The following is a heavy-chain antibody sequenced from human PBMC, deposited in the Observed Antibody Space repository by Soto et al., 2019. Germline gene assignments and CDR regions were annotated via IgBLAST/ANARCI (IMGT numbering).Heavy chain of an antibody. CDR2: IYPGDSDT. CDR3: ARHPRYDFWSGSKYYYYGMDV. CDR1: GYSFTSYW. Sequence: PGESLKISCKGSGYSFTSYWIGWVRQMPWKGLEWMGIIYPGDSDTRYSPSFQGQVTISADKSISTAYLQWSSLKASDTAMYYCARHPRYDFWSGSKYYYYGMDVWGKGTTVTVSS. V-gene: IGHV5-51*01. D-gene: IGHD3-3*01. J-gene: IGHJ6*04.